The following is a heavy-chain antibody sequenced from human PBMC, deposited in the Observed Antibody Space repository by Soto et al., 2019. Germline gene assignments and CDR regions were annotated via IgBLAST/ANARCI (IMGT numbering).Heavy chain of an antibody. Sequence: QVQLVESGGGVVQPWRSLRLSCEGSGFTFSHYTMDWVRQAPGKGLEWVSVISHDGSKKQYADSVKVRFSLSRDNSKNTLYLQMNSLRDEDTAVYHCVASGLSLDYWGQGTLVTVSS. V-gene: IGHV3-30-3*01. D-gene: IGHD3-16*02. CDR3: VASGLSLDY. J-gene: IGHJ4*02. CDR2: ISHDGSKK. CDR1: GFTFSHYT.